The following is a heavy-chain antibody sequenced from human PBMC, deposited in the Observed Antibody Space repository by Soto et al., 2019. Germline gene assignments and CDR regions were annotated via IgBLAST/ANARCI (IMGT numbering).Heavy chain of an antibody. V-gene: IGHV5-51*01. CDR2: INPADSDI. Sequence: PVESVTISCQVSGYSFTSNGIVWVLQMPGKGLEWMGIINPADSDIKYSPSFQGQVTISADKSIGTAYLQWSSLKASDTAMYYCARHQRDDASRKIDCWGQGTMVTVSS. CDR1: GYSFTSNG. CDR3: ARHQRDDASRKIDC. J-gene: IGHJ4*02. D-gene: IGHD3-16*01.